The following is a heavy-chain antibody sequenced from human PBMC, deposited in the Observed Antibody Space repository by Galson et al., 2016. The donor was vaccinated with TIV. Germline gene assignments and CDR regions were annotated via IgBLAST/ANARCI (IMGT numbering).Heavy chain of an antibody. V-gene: IGHV1-2*02. CDR3: ARNFKRELASYWFDP. CDR2: INPNRGGT. CDR1: GYTFADYY. D-gene: IGHD3-10*01. J-gene: IGHJ5*02. Sequence: SVKVSCKASGYTFADYYIHWLRQAPGQGLEWMGWINPNRGGTYYSERFQGRVTMTTDTSVNTAFMELSSLRSDDTAVFYCARNFKRELASYWFDPWGQGTPVTVSS.